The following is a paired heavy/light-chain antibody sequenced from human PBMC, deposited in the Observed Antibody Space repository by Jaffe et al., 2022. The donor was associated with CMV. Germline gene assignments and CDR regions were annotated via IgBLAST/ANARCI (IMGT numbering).Light chain of an antibody. Sequence: HSALTQPASVSGSPGQSITISCTGTSSDVGSYNLVSWYQQHPGKAPKLMIYEVSKRPSGVSNRFSGSKSGNTASLTISGLQAEDEADYYCCSYAGSSTPHVVFGGGTKLTVL. CDR2: EVS. CDR1: SSDVGSYNL. V-gene: IGLV2-23*02. J-gene: IGLJ2*01. CDR3: CSYAGSSTPHVV.
Heavy chain of an antibody. V-gene: IGHV4-59*01. CDR3: ARGGVGSGWYFGRHRSPLGFDY. Sequence: QVQLQESGPGLVKPSETLSLTCTVSGGSISSYYWSWIRQPPGKGLEWIGYIYYSGSTNYNPSLKSRVTISVDTSKNQFSLKLSSVTAADTAVYYCARGGVGSGWYFGRHRSPLGFDYWGQGTLVTVSS. J-gene: IGHJ4*02. D-gene: IGHD6-19*01. CDR2: IYYSGST. CDR1: GGSISSYY.